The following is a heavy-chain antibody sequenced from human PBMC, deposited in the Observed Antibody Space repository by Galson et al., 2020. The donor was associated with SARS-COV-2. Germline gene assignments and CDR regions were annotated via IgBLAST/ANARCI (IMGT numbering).Heavy chain of an antibody. CDR2: INSDGSST. J-gene: IGHJ4*02. CDR3: ARGRASSGWYEFVDY. CDR1: GFTFSSYW. Sequence: GESLRLSCAASGFTFSSYWMHWVRHAPEKGLVWVSHINSDGSSTNYADSVKGRFTMSRDNAKNTLYLQMNSLRAEDTAVYYCARGRASSGWYEFVDYGGQGTLVTVSS. D-gene: IGHD6-19*01. V-gene: IGHV3-74*01.